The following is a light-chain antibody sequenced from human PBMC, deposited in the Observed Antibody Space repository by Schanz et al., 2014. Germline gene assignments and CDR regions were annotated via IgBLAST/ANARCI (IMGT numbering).Light chain of an antibody. CDR3: QQYSKSPLT. CDR2: HTS. Sequence: EIVMTQSPATLSVSPGERAILSCRASQSVSYNLAWYQQKPGQAPRLLIYHTSTRATGIPARFNGSGSGTDFTLTISRLEPEDFAVYYCQQYSKSPLTFGGGTKVEIK. V-gene: IGKV3-15*01. J-gene: IGKJ4*01. CDR1: QSVSYN.